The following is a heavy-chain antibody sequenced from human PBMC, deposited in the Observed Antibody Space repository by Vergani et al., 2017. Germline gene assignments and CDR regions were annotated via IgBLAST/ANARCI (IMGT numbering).Heavy chain of an antibody. J-gene: IGHJ6*02. CDR2: ISGSRGST. D-gene: IGHD5-12*01. Sequence: EVQLLESGGDLVQPGGSLRLSCAASGFTFNHYAMNWVRQAPGKGLEWVSGISGSRGSTYHAGSVKGRFTISRDSSKNTLYLKMNSLSAGDTAVYYCTKANPRNSGYDYLYYYHAIDVWGQGTTVTVSS. V-gene: IGHV3-23*01. CDR1: GFTFNHYA. CDR3: TKANPRNSGYDYLYYYHAIDV.